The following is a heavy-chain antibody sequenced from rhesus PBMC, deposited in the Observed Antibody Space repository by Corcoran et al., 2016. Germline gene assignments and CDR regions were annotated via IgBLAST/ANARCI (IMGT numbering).Heavy chain of an antibody. CDR3: ARDRGGSRYFDY. CDR1: GGSISSSNW. V-gene: IGHV4-65*01. D-gene: IGHD6-25*01. Sequence: QVQLQESGPGLVKPSETLSLTCAVSGGSISSSNWWSWIRQPPGKGLEWIGYISGSSGSTYYNPSLKSRVTISTDTSTNQFSLKLSSVTAADTAVYYCARDRGGSRYFDYWGQGVLVTVSS. J-gene: IGHJ4*01. CDR2: ISGSSGST.